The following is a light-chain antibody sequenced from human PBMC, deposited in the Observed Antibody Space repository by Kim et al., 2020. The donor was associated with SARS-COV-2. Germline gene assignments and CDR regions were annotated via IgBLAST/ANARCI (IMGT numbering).Light chain of an antibody. V-gene: IGLV2-11*01. CDR2: DVN. J-gene: IGLJ3*02. Sequence: QSALTQPRSVSGSPGQSVTISCTGTSSDVGGYNYVSWYQQHPGKVPKLMIYDVNKRPAGVPDRFSSSKSANTASLTISGLQAEDEADYYCCSYAGSFWVIGGGTQLTVL. CDR3: CSYAGSFWV. CDR1: SSDVGGYNY.